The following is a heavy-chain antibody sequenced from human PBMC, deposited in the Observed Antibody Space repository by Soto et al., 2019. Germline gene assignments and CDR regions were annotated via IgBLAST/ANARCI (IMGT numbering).Heavy chain of an antibody. D-gene: IGHD6-13*01. J-gene: IGHJ4*02. CDR2: IYPGDHET. Sequence: PGESLKIPCQSSGYTFSNFWIGWVRQLPGKGLEWMGIIYPGDHETRYSPSFHGKVTISADRSINTAYLQWNSLEASDTAFYFCAGSPRSSPYFDYWGQGALVTVSS. CDR3: AGSPRSSPYFDY. V-gene: IGHV5-51*01. CDR1: GYTFSNFW.